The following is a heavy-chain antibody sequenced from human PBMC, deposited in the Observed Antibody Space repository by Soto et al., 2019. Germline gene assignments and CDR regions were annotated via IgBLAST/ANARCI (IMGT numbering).Heavy chain of an antibody. D-gene: IGHD3-9*01. J-gene: IGHJ4*02. CDR1: GYTFTSYG. CDR2: ISAYNGNT. V-gene: IGHV1-18*01. CDR3: ARDLTPGLVDH. Sequence: QVQLVQSGAEVKKPGASVKVSCKASGYTFTSYGISWVRQAPGQGPEWMGWISAYNGNTKYAQKLQGRVTVTTDTSTSTAYMELRSLTSDDTAVYYCARDLTPGLVDHWGQGTLVTVSS.